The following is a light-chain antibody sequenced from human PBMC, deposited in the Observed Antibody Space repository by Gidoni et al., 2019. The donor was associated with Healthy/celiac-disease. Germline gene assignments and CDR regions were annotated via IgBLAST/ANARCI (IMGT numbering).Light chain of an antibody. V-gene: IGKV1-33*01. CDR2: DAS. J-gene: IGKJ4*01. CDR1: QGISNY. CDR3: QQYDNLPLT. Sequence: DIQLTYSPSSLSASVGDRVTITCRASQGISNYLDWYQQKPGKAPKLLIYDASNLETGVPSRFRGSGSGTDCTFTISSLQPEDIATYYCQQYDNLPLTFGGGTKVEIK.